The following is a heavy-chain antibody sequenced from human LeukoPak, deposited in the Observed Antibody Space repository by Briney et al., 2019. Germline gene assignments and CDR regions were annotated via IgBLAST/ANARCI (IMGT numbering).Heavy chain of an antibody. D-gene: IGHD1-1*01. Sequence: ASVKVSCKASGYTFTSYGISWVRQAPGQGLEWMGWISAYNGNTNYAQKLQGRVTMTTDTYISTAYMELSRLRSDDTAVYFCSSVRDGVRLSTPFDHWGQGTLVTVSS. CDR2: ISAYNGNT. J-gene: IGHJ4*02. CDR1: GYTFTSYG. V-gene: IGHV1-18*01. CDR3: SSVRDGVRLSTPFDH.